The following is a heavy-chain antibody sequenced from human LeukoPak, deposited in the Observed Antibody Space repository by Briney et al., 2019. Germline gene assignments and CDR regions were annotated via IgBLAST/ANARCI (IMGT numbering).Heavy chain of an antibody. D-gene: IGHD2-15*01. CDR2: IIPIFGTA. J-gene: IGHJ6*04. Sequence: WASVKVSCKASGGTFSSYAISWVRRAPGQGLEWMGGIIPIFGTANYAQKFQGRVTITADESTSTAYMELSSLRSEDTAVYYCARFRSGYYYYGMDVWGKGTTVTVSS. V-gene: IGHV1-69*13. CDR3: ARFRSGYYYYGMDV. CDR1: GGTFSSYA.